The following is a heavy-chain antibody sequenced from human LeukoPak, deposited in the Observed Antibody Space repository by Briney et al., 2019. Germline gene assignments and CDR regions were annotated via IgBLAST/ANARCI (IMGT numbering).Heavy chain of an antibody. CDR3: ARRMGRRFGERYYYYHYMDV. D-gene: IGHD3-10*01. Sequence: PSETLSLTCAVYGGSFSGYYWSWIRQPPGKGLEWIGEINHSGSTNYNPSLKSRVTISVDTSKNQFSLKLSSVTAADTAVYYCARRMGRRFGERYYYYHYMDVWGKGTTVTISS. V-gene: IGHV4-34*01. J-gene: IGHJ6*03. CDR1: GGSFSGYY. CDR2: INHSGST.